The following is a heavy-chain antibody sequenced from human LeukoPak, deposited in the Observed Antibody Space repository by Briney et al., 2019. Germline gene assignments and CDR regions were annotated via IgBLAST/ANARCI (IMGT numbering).Heavy chain of an antibody. CDR2: ISGSGGST. CDR3: AKDTGSRAVAGTRFDY. V-gene: IGHV3-23*01. J-gene: IGHJ4*02. CDR1: GFTFSSYA. D-gene: IGHD6-19*01. Sequence: GGSLRLSCAASGFTFSSYAMTWVRQAPGKGLEWVSTISGSGGSTYYADSVKGRFTISRDNSKNTLDLQMNNLRAEDTAVYYCAKDTGSRAVAGTRFDYWGQGTLVTVSS.